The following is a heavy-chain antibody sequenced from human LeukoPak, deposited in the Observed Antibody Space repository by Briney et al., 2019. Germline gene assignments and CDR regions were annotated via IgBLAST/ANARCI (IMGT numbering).Heavy chain of an antibody. Sequence: GGSLRLSCAASGFSFNHYWMTWVRQAPGRGLEWVANISPAGSDTYYVDPVKGRFTISRDNAKNLVYLQMNSLRAEDTAVYSCGRFGYVAAVDLWGQGTLVTVSS. CDR2: ISPAGSDT. J-gene: IGHJ4*02. D-gene: IGHD2-15*01. V-gene: IGHV3-7*01. CDR3: GRFGYVAAVDL. CDR1: GFSFNHYW.